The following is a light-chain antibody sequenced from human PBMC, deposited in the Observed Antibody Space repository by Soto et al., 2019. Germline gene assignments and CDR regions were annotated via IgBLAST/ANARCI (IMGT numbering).Light chain of an antibody. Sequence: EIVLTQSPGILSLSPVERATLSCRASQSVSNDFLAWYQQKPGQAPRLLIYGASTRATDVPDRFSGSGSGADFTLSISRLEPEDLAVYYCQKYGSSPPITVGQGTRLEIK. J-gene: IGKJ5*01. CDR3: QKYGSSPPIT. V-gene: IGKV3-20*01. CDR2: GAS. CDR1: QSVSNDF.